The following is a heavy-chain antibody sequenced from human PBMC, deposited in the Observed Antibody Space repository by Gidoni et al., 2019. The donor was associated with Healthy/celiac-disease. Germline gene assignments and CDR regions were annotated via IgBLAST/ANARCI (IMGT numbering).Heavy chain of an antibody. J-gene: IGHJ4*02. CDR3: AKSKYYYDSSGPSYYFDY. D-gene: IGHD3-22*01. CDR1: GFTFSSYA. CDR2: IIGSGWST. Sequence: EVPLLESGGGLVQPGGSLRLSCAACGFTFSSYAMSWVRQAPGKGLEWVSAIIGSGWSTYYADSVKGRFTISRDNSKNTLYLQMNSLRAEDTAVYYCAKSKYYYDSSGPSYYFDYWGQGTLVTVSS. V-gene: IGHV3-23*01.